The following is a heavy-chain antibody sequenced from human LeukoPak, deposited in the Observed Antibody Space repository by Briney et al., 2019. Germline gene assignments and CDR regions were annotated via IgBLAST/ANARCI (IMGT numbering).Heavy chain of an antibody. CDR3: ARGYLHYDYFGGCYPIYYFDS. V-gene: IGHV4-39*07. CDR1: GGSIISSDYH. J-gene: IGHJ4*02. Sequence: PSETLSLTCTVSGGSIISSDYHWGWVRQPPGKGLEWIGTISYSGNTDYNPSLRSRVTISVDTSKNQFSLKLSSVTAADTAVYYCARGYLHYDYFGGCYPIYYFDSGARGPRVTVPS. D-gene: IGHD3-16*01. CDR2: ISYSGNT.